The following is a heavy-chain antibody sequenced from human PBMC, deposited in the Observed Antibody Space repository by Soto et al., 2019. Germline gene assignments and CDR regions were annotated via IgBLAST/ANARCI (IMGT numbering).Heavy chain of an antibody. V-gene: IGHV4-39*01. CDR1: GGSISSSSYY. CDR3: ARLGIRQWLEGA. D-gene: IGHD6-19*01. J-gene: IGHJ5*02. Sequence: QLQLQESGPGLVKPSETLSLTCTVSGGSISSSSYYWGWIRQPPGKGLEWIGSIYYSGSTYYNPSLKSRVTISVDTSKNQFSLKLSSVTAADTAVYYCARLGIRQWLEGAWGQGTLVTVSS. CDR2: IYYSGST.